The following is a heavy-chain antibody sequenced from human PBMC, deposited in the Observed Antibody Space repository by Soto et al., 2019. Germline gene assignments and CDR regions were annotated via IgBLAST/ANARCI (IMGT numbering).Heavy chain of an antibody. CDR2: IYYSGST. J-gene: IGHJ6*02. CDR1: GGSISSYY. D-gene: IGHD1-1*01. Sequence: SETLSLTCTVSGGSISSYYWSWIRQPPGKGLEWIGYIYYSGSTNYNPSLKSRVTISVDTSKNQFSLKLSSVTAADTAVYYCARFHDRPGYYYYSYGMDVSGQGTTVTVFS. CDR3: ARFHDRPGYYYYSYGMDV. V-gene: IGHV4-59*01.